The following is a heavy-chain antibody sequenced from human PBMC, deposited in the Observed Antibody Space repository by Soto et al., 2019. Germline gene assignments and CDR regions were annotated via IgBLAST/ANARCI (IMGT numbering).Heavy chain of an antibody. Sequence: GGSLRLSCAASGFTFSSYAMHWVRQAPGKGLEWVAVISYDGSNKYYADSVKGRFTISRDNSKNTLYLQMNSLRAEDTAVYYCARDPTMVRDAFDIWGQGTMVT. V-gene: IGHV3-30-3*01. CDR2: ISYDGSNK. CDR3: ARDPTMVRDAFDI. CDR1: GFTFSSYA. J-gene: IGHJ3*02. D-gene: IGHD3-10*01.